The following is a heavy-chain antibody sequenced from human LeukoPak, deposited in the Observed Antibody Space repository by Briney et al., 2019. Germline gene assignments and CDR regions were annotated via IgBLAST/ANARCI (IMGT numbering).Heavy chain of an antibody. Sequence: SETLSLTCAVSGGSFNGYSYTWIRQPPGKGLEWIGEIIHSGGTSYNPSLKSRLTISVDTSRKQFSLKLTSVTAEDTALYFCARGPLAFRRVAGIFSWGRGTQVTVSS. V-gene: IGHV4-34*01. CDR3: ARGPLAFRRVAGIFS. J-gene: IGHJ5*02. D-gene: IGHD6-19*01. CDR1: GGSFNGYS. CDR2: IIHSGGT.